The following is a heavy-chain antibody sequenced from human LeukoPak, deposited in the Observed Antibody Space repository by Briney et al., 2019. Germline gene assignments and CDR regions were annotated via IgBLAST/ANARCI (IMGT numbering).Heavy chain of an antibody. CDR2: INPNSGGT. CDR3: AREPPRWYSSGGY. V-gene: IGHV1-2*06. J-gene: IGHJ4*02. CDR1: GGTFSSYA. D-gene: IGHD6-19*01. Sequence: ASVKVSCKASGGTFSSYAISWVRQALGQGLEWMGRINPNSGGTNYAQKFQGRVTMTRDTSISTAYMELSRLRSDDTAVYYCAREPPRWYSSGGYWGQGTLVTVSS.